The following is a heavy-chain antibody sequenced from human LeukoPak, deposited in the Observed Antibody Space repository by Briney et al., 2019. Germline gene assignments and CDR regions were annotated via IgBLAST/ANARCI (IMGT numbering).Heavy chain of an antibody. CDR2: ISANGGST. V-gene: IGHV3-64*01. CDR3: ARSYSSRSFYYMDV. J-gene: IGHJ6*03. D-gene: IGHD6-13*01. Sequence: PGGSLRLSCAASGFTFNSFAMHWVRQAPGKGLQFVSAISANGGSTYYANSVKGRFTISRDNAKNSLYLQMTSLRAEDTALYYCARSYSSRSFYYMDVWGKGTTVTVS. CDR1: GFTFNSFA.